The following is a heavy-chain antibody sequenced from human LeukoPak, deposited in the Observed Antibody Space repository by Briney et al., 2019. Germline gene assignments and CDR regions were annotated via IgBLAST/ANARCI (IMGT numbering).Heavy chain of an antibody. V-gene: IGHV3-48*01. D-gene: IGHD6-19*01. CDR2: ISSSSTTI. CDR3: ARDSYVWYSSGWYYFDY. Sequence: GGSLRLSCEGSGFSFSSYCMNWVRQDPGKGPEWVSYISSSSTTIYYADSVKGRFTISRDNAKNSLYLQMNSLRAEDTAVYYCARDSYVWYSSGWYYFDYWGQGTLVSVSS. CDR1: GFSFSSYC. J-gene: IGHJ4*02.